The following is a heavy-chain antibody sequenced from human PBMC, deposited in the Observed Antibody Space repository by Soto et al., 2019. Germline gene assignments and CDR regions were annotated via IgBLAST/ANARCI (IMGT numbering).Heavy chain of an antibody. CDR3: ARAKRGRYQLPIDY. D-gene: IGHD2-2*01. V-gene: IGHV4-34*01. CDR1: GGSFSGYY. CDR2: INHSGST. Sequence: PSETLSLTCAVYGGSFSGYYWSWIRQPPGKGLEWIGEINHSGSTNYNPSLKSRVTISVDTSKNQFSLKLSSVTAADTAVYYCARAKRGRYQLPIDYWGQGTLVTVSS. J-gene: IGHJ4*02.